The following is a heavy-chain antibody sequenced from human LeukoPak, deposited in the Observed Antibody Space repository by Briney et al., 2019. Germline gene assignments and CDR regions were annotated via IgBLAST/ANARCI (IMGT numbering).Heavy chain of an antibody. CDR2: IYPGDSDT. D-gene: IGHD1-26*01. J-gene: IGHJ6*02. Sequence: PGEALKISCTGSGYSFTSYWIGWVRQMPGKGLEWMGIIYPGDSDTRYSPSFQGQVTISADKSISTAYLQWSSLKASDTAMYYCERHEGGGSYHHHNPDYYYYGMDVWGQGTTVTVSS. CDR1: GYSFTSYW. CDR3: ERHEGGGSYHHHNPDYYYYGMDV. V-gene: IGHV5-51*01.